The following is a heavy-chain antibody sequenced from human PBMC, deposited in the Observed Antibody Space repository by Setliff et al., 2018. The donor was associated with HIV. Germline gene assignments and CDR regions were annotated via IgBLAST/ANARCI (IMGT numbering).Heavy chain of an antibody. CDR2: MNPNSGNT. J-gene: IGHJ4*02. Sequence: ASVKVSCKASGYTFTSYDINWVRQATGQGLEWMGWMNPNSGNTGYAQKFQGRVTMTRTTSISTAYMELSSLRSEDTAVYYCARGAYYGSGSYYDSRYWGQGTLVTVSS. CDR1: GYTFTSYD. CDR3: ARGAYYGSGSYYDSRY. V-gene: IGHV1-8*01. D-gene: IGHD3-10*01.